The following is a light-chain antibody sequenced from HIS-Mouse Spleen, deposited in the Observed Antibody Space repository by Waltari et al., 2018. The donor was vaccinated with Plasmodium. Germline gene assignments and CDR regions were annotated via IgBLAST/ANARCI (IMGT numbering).Light chain of an antibody. CDR3: YSTDSSGNHRV. J-gene: IGLJ3*02. V-gene: IGLV3-10*01. Sequence: SYELTQPPSVSVSPGQTARIICSGDALPKKYAYWYQQKSGQAPVLVIYEDSERPSGIPERVSGSSSGTMATLTISGAQVEDEADYYCYSTDSSGNHRVFGGGTKLTVL. CDR1: ALPKKY. CDR2: EDS.